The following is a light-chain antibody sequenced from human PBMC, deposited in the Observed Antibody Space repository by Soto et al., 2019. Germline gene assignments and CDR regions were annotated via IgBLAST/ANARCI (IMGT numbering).Light chain of an antibody. Sequence: DIQMTYSPSTLSASVGDRVVITCRASQSISRKLAWYQQKPGKAPRLLMYDVSTLESGVPSRFRGSGSGTEFTLTINSLQPDDYATYYCQQYNSYSWTFGHGTKVDIK. CDR2: DVS. CDR1: QSISRK. V-gene: IGKV1-5*01. J-gene: IGKJ1*01. CDR3: QQYNSYSWT.